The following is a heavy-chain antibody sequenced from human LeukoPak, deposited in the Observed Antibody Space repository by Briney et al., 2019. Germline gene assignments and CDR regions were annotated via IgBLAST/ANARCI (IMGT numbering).Heavy chain of an antibody. J-gene: IGHJ4*02. Sequence: ASVKVSCKASGYTFTRYYMHRVRQAPGQGLEWMGIINPSGGSTSYAQKFQGRVTMTRDTSIRTAYMELSGLRSDDTAVYYCARDVDGEIIATTYWGQGTLVTVSS. V-gene: IGHV1-46*01. CDR3: ARDVDGEIIATTY. CDR1: GYTFTRYY. D-gene: IGHD1-26*01. CDR2: INPSGGST.